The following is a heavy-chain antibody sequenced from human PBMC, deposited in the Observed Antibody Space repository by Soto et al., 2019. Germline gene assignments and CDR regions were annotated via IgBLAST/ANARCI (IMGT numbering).Heavy chain of an antibody. CDR3: ARERGDGYNYGYFDY. CDR1: GFTFSSYS. J-gene: IGHJ4*02. D-gene: IGHD5-12*01. V-gene: IGHV3-48*02. CDR2: ISSSSSTI. Sequence: EVQLVESGGGLVQPGGSLRLSYAASGFTFSSYSMNWVRQAPGKGLEWVSYISSSSSTIYYADSVKGRFTISRDNAKNSLYLQMNSLRDEDTAVYYCARERGDGYNYGYFDYWGQGTLVTVSS.